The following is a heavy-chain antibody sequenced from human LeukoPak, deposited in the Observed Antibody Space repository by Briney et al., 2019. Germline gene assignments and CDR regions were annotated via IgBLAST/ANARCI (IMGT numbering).Heavy chain of an antibody. J-gene: IGHJ4*02. D-gene: IGHD3-22*01. V-gene: IGHV1-69*13. CDR2: IIPILGTA. Sequence: SVKVSCKASGGTFSTYAISWVRQAPGQGLEWMGGIIPILGTAKYPQRFQGRVTITADEITSTAYMELSSLTSEDAAVYYCASNTKYYEGSGHYVFDFWGQGTLVSVSS. CDR3: ASNTKYYEGSGHYVFDF. CDR1: GGTFSTYA.